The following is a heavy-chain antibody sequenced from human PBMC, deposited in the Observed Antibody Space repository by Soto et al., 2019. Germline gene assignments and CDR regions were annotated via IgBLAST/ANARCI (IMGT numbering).Heavy chain of an antibody. D-gene: IGHD3-9*01. CDR1: GYTFTGYY. CDR3: ARASEVLRYFEWSPSNNGLDP. CDR2: INPNSGGT. Sequence: GAPVKASCKASGYTFTGYYMHWVRQAPGQGLEWMGWINPNSGGTNYAQKFQGWVTMTRDTSISTAYMELSRLRSDDTAVYYCARASEVLRYFEWSPSNNGLDPWGQGTLVTVSS. J-gene: IGHJ5*02. V-gene: IGHV1-2*04.